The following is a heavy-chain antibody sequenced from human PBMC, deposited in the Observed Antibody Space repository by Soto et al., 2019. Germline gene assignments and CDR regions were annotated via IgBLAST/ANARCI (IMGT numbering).Heavy chain of an antibody. CDR1: GGSISSSSYY. CDR2: IYYSGST. D-gene: IGHD1-26*01. V-gene: IGHV4-39*01. CDR3: ARRGGSYNVDY. J-gene: IGHJ4*02. Sequence: QLQLQESGPGLVKPSETLSLTCTVSGGSISSSSYYWGWIRQPPGKGLEWIGSIYYSGSTYDNPSLKSRVTISVDTSKNQFSLKLSSMTAADTAVYYCARRGGSYNVDYWGQGTLVTVSS.